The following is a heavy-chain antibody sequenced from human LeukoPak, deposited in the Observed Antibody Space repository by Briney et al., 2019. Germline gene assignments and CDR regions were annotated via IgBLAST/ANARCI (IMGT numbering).Heavy chain of an antibody. J-gene: IGHJ6*03. CDR3: ARGYYDFLSGYYSYYYYMDV. Sequence: GASVKVSCKASGYTFTSYGISWVRQAPGQGLEWMGWISAYNGNTNYAQKLQGRVTMTTDTSTSTAYMELRSLRSDDTAVYYCARGYYDFLSGYYSYYYYMDVWGKGTTVTVSS. CDR1: GYTFTSYG. V-gene: IGHV1-18*01. D-gene: IGHD3-3*01. CDR2: ISAYNGNT.